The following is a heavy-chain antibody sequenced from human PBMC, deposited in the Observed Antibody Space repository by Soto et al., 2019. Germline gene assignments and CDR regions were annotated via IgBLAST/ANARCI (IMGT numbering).Heavy chain of an antibody. J-gene: IGHJ6*02. V-gene: IGHV1-3*01. Sequence: ASVKVSFKASGYTFTSYAMNWVRQAPGQRLESMGWINAGNGNTKYSQKFQGRVTITRDTSSSTAYMELSSLRSEDTAVYYFARDRESIAARPGYYYYGMDDWGQGITVTVSS. CDR2: INAGNGNT. CDR1: GYTFTSYA. D-gene: IGHD6-6*01. CDR3: ARDRESIAARPGYYYYGMDD.